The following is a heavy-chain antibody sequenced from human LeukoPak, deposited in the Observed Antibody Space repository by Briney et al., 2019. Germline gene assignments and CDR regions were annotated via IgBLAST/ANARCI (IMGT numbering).Heavy chain of an antibody. CDR2: IWPDGSNK. Sequence: GGSLRLSCAASGFTFSSYGMQWVRQAPGKGLEWVAVIWPDGSNKYYADSVKGRSTISRDNSKNTLYLQMNSLRAEDTAVYYCARNRPAYYFDYWGQGTLVTVSS. CDR3: ARNRPAYYFDY. J-gene: IGHJ4*02. V-gene: IGHV3-33*01. CDR1: GFTFSSYG.